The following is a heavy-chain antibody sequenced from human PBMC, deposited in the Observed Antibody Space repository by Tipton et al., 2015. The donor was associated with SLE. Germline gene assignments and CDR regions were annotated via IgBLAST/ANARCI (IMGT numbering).Heavy chain of an antibody. V-gene: IGHV3-74*01. J-gene: IGHJ4*02. CDR3: AKGGSYARSGLFDY. CDR1: GFTLSRHW. D-gene: IGHD6-25*01. CDR2: TNRDGSSR. Sequence: SLRLSCAASGFTLSRHWMHWVRQAPGKGLVWVSRTNRDGSSRTYADSVKGRFTISRDNAKNTLYLQMNSLRAEDTAVYYCAKGGSYARSGLFDYWGQGTLVTVSS.